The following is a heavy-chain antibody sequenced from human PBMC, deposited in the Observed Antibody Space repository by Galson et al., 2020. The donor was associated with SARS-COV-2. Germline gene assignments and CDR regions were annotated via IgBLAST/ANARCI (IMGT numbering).Heavy chain of an antibody. CDR2: ISHSGGT. D-gene: IGHD4-17*01. Sequence: SETLSLTFAVPGTSISSGSYSWNSIRQPPGKSLEWIGYISHSGGTYYNPSLESRVTISGDRSKNQFSLSLSSVTAADTAGYYCARLHYGEDAPEALDIWGSGARVTVAS. J-gene: IGHJ3*02. CDR3: ARLHYGEDAPEALDI. V-gene: IGHV4-30-2*01. CDR1: GTSISSGSYS.